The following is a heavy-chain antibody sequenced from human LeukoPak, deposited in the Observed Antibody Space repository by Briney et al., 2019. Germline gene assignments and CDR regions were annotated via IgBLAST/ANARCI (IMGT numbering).Heavy chain of an antibody. V-gene: IGHV3-23*01. J-gene: IGHJ4*02. D-gene: IGHD1-26*01. CDR3: AKDQSFHRYFDY. CDR1: GFTFSSYG. CDR2: ISGSGGST. Sequence: PGGSLRLSCAASGFTFSSYGMSWVRQAPGKGLEWVSAISGSGGSTYYADSVKGRFTISRDNSKNTLYLQMNSLRAEDTAVYYCAKDQSFHRYFDYWGQGTLVTVSS.